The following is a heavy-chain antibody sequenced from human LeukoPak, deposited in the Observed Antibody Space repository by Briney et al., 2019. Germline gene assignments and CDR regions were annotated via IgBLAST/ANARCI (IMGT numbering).Heavy chain of an antibody. J-gene: IGHJ6*03. Sequence: PSETLSLTCTVSGGSISPYSWNWIRKPPGKGLEWIGYIFDSGSTNYDPSLKSRVTISVDTSKNQFSLRLSSVTAADTAVYYCATAQLQQSYERSYTNYYHYHYMDVWGKGTTVTVSS. D-gene: IGHD3-10*01. V-gene: IGHV4-59*01. CDR2: IFDSGST. CDR1: GGSISPYS. CDR3: ATAQLQQSYERSYTNYYHYHYMDV.